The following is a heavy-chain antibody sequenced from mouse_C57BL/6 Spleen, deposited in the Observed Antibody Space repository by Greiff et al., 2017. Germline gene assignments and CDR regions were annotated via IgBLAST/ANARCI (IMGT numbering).Heavy chain of an antibody. D-gene: IGHD2-3*01. Sequence: VQLQQSGAELAKPGASVKLSCKASGYTFTSYWMHWVKQRPGQGLEWIGYINPSSGYTKYNPKFKDKATLTADKSSSTADMQLRSRIYADSAVYYCARLGDGYYETWFAYWGQGTLVTVSA. CDR3: ARLGDGYYETWFAY. J-gene: IGHJ3*01. CDR2: INPSSGYT. CDR1: GYTFTSYW. V-gene: IGHV1-7*01.